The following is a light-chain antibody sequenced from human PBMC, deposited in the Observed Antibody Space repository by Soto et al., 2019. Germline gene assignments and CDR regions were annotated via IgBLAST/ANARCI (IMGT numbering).Light chain of an antibody. CDR1: SSDVGGYNY. CDR3: SSYTGSSTYV. J-gene: IGLJ1*01. Sequence: QSALTQPASVSGSPGQSITISCTGTSSDVGGYNYVSWYQQHPGKAPKLMIYDVSNRPAGVSNRFSGSKSVNTASLTISGLQTEDESDYYCSSYTGSSTYVFGTGTKVTVL. V-gene: IGLV2-14*03. CDR2: DVS.